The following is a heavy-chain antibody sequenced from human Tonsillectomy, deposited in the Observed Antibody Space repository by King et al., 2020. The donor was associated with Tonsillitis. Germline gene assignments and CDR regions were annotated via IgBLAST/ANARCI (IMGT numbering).Heavy chain of an antibody. V-gene: IGHV5-51*03. J-gene: IGHJ5*01. CDR1: GYSFTTYW. D-gene: IGHD6-19*01. Sequence: VQLVQSGAEVKKPGESLKISCQGSGYSFTTYWIAWVRQIPGRGLECMGIIYPGDSETRYSPSFQGQVNISVEKSISTAYLQWSSLRASDTAVYYCARRQLGAVAGTLMSADWFDSWGQGTLVTVSS. CDR2: IYPGDSET. CDR3: ARRQLGAVAGTLMSADWFDS.